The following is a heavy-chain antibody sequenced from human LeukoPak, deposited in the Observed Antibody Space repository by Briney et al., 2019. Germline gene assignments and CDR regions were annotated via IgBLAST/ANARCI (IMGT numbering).Heavy chain of an antibody. V-gene: IGHV1-3*01. D-gene: IGHD1-26*01. CDR2: LNAGDGNT. CDR3: ARGGAYWEADY. CDR1: GYTFTSYG. J-gene: IGHJ4*02. Sequence: GASVKASCKASGYTFTSYGILWVRQAPGQGLEWMGWLNAGDGNTEFSPKFRGRITSTRDPSTSTAYMELSSLTSEDTAVYYCARGGAYWEADYWGQGTLVTVSS.